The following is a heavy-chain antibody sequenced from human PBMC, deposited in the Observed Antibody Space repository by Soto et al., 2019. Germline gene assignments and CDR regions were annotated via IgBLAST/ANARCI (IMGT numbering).Heavy chain of an antibody. CDR1: GASFSNYY. D-gene: IGHD2-15*01. CDR2: IHPSGFI. J-gene: IGHJ4*02. Sequence: QVQLQQWGARLLKPSETLSLTCAVYGASFSNYYWSWIRQSPGRGLDWIGEIHPSGFISYNPSLKSRVTISLNTSKSQLSLSLSSVTAADTAVYFCARGQDEAKVGYWGQGTLVTVSS. V-gene: IGHV4-34*01. CDR3: ARGQDEAKVGY.